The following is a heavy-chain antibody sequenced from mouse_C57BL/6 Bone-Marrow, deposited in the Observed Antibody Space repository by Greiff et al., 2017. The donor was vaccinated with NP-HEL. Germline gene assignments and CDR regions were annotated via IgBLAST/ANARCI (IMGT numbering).Heavy chain of an antibody. CDR1: GYTFTSYW. V-gene: IGHV1-74*01. CDR3: AIERWFPTGYFDY. D-gene: IGHD2-3*01. Sequence: VQLQQPGAELVKPGASVKVSCKASGYTFTSYWMHWVKQRPGQGLEWVGRIHPSDSDTNYNQKFKGKATLTVDKSSSTAYMQLSSLTSEDSAVYYCAIERWFPTGYFDYWGQGTTLTVSS. CDR2: IHPSDSDT. J-gene: IGHJ2*01.